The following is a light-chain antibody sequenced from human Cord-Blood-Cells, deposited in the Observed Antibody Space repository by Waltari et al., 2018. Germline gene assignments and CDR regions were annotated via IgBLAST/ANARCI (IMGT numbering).Light chain of an antibody. CDR2: RNN. Sequence: QAGLTQPPSVSKGLRQTATLTCTGNSNNVGNQGAAWLQQHQGHPPKLLSYRNNNRPSGISERLSASRSGNTASLTITGLQPEDEADYYRSAWDSSLSAWVFGGGTK. J-gene: IGLJ3*02. V-gene: IGLV10-54*01. CDR3: SAWDSSLSAWV. CDR1: SNNVGNQG.